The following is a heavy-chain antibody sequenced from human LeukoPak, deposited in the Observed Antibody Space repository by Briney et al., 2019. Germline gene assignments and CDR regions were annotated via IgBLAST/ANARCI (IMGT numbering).Heavy chain of an antibody. V-gene: IGHV4-59*08. CDR2: IYYSGST. CDR1: NGSISTYY. J-gene: IGHJ4*02. Sequence: SETLSLTCTVSNGSISTYYWSWFRQPPGKGLEWIGYIYYSGSTNYSPSLKSRVTISVDTSKNQFSLQLSSVTAADTAVYYCARHPSRITALSRADYWGQGTLVTVSS. D-gene: IGHD3-16*01. CDR3: ARHPSRITALSRADY.